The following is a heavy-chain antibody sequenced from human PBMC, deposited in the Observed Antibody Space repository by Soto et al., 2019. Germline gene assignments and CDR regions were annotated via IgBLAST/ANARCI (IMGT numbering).Heavy chain of an antibody. D-gene: IGHD3-10*01. V-gene: IGHV4-4*02. CDR2: IYHSGST. CDR3: ARDRRLLWFGEFYYYYGMDV. CDR1: GGSISSSNW. Sequence: SETLSLTCAVSGGSISSSNWWSWVRQPPGKGLEWIGEIYHSGSTNYNPSLKSRVTISVDKSKNQFSLKLSSVTAADTAVYYCARDRRLLWFGEFYYYYGMDVWGQGTTVTVS. J-gene: IGHJ6*02.